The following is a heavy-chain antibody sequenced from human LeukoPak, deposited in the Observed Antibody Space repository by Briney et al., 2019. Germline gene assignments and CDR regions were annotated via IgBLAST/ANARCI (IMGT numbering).Heavy chain of an antibody. CDR1: GYTFTSYG. CDR2: IIPIFGTA. D-gene: IGHD3-22*01. V-gene: IGHV1-69*13. Sequence: ASVKVSCKASGYTFTSYGISWVRQAPGQGLEWMGGIIPIFGTANYAQKFQGRVTITADESTSTAYMELSSLRSEDTAVYYCARDPMTYDSSGYTLDYWGQGTLVTVSS. J-gene: IGHJ4*02. CDR3: ARDPMTYDSSGYTLDY.